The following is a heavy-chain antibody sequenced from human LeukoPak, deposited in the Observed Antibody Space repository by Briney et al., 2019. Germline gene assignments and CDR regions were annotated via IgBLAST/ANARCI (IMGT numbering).Heavy chain of an antibody. CDR3: ASTADWLLAHFDY. Sequence: SVKVSCKASGGTFSSYAFSWVRQPRAQGLEWVGGIIPIFGTANYAQKFQGRVTITTDESTSTVYMELSSLISEDTAVYYCASTADWLLAHFDYWGQGTLVTVSS. CDR2: IIPIFGTA. CDR1: GGTFSSYA. J-gene: IGHJ4*02. D-gene: IGHD3-9*01. V-gene: IGHV1-69*05.